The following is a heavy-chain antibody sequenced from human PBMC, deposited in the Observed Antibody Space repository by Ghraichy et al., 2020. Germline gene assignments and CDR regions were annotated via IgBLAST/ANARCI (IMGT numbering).Heavy chain of an antibody. Sequence: SQTLSLTCTVSGGSISSYYWSWIRQPPGKGLEWIGYIYYSGSTNYNPSLKSRVTISVDTSKNQFSLQLNSVTPEDTAVYYCARVAGTGQFDYWGQGTLVTVSS. J-gene: IGHJ4*02. CDR2: IYYSGST. V-gene: IGHV4-59*12. CDR1: GGSISSYY. CDR3: ARVAGTGQFDY. D-gene: IGHD6-19*01.